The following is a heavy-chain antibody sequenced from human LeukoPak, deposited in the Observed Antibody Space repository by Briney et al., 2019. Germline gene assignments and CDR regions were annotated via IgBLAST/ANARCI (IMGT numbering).Heavy chain of an antibody. CDR1: GFPFSTYS. J-gene: IGHJ4*02. CDR2: ISSSSTI. D-gene: IGHD3-16*01. Sequence: GGSLRLSCAAAGFPFSTYSMNLVSQAPGKGLEWVSYISSSSTIYYAASVKGRFTIYRDNAKNSLYLQMNSLRDEDTAVYYCARDFVWGKGYWGQGILVTVSS. V-gene: IGHV3-48*02. CDR3: ARDFVWGKGY.